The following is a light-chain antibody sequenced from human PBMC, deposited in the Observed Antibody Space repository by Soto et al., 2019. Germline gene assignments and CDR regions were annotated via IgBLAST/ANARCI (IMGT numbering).Light chain of an antibody. J-gene: IGKJ4*01. CDR3: QRYHNCQLP. Sequence: VLTQSPATLSASLGEGVTLSCRASQDIADTLAWYQHKPGQTPRLLIYDTSARATGVPARFSGSRSGTELSLPTNSRLSEDFSIYYCQRYHNCQLPFGGGTKVEIK. V-gene: IGKV3-15*01. CDR1: QDIADT. CDR2: DTS.